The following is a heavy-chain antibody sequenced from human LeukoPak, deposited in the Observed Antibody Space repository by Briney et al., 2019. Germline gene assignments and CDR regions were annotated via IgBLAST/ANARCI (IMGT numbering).Heavy chain of an antibody. J-gene: IGHJ6*04. CDR1: GFTFSSYE. Sequence: GGSLRLSCAASGFTFSSYEMSWVRQAPGKGLEWVTYISSSGSTIYYADSVKGRFTISRDNAKNSLYLQMNSLRAEDTAVYYCARTGHPKIAVAGTAYYYGMDVWGKGTTVTVSS. CDR2: ISSSGSTI. V-gene: IGHV3-48*03. CDR3: ARTGHPKIAVAGTAYYYGMDV. D-gene: IGHD6-19*01.